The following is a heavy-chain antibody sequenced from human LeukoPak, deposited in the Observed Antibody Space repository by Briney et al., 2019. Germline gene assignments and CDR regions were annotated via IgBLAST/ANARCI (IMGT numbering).Heavy chain of an antibody. D-gene: IGHD2-21*02. CDR1: GFTFSSYW. CDR3: ARECGGDCWDAFDI. J-gene: IGHJ3*02. CDR2: INSDGSST. V-gene: IGHV3-74*01. Sequence: QTGGSLRLXCATSGFTFSSYWMHWGRQAPGKGLVWVSRINSDGSSTSYADFVKGRFTISRDNAKNTLYLQMNSLRAEDTAVYYCARECGGDCWDAFDIWGQGTMVTVSS.